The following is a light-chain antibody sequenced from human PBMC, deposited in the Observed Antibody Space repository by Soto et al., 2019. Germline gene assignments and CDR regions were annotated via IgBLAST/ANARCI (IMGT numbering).Light chain of an antibody. CDR1: QSVSSN. Sequence: EIVLTQTPATLSLSPGERATLSCRASQSVSSNLAWYQQKPGQAPRLLIYGASTRATGIPARFSGSESGTEFTLTISSLQSEDFAVYYCQQYNNWPPITFGQGTLLEIK. CDR3: QQYNNWPPIT. J-gene: IGKJ5*01. V-gene: IGKV3-15*01. CDR2: GAS.